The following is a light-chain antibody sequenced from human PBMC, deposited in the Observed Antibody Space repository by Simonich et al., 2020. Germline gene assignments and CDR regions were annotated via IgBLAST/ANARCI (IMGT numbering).Light chain of an antibody. Sequence: QPVLTQPTSLSASPGASARFTCTLRSGINVGTYRIYWYQQKPGSLPRYLLSYKSDSDKPQGSGVPSRFSGSKDASTNAGLLLISGLQSEDEADYYCAIWYSSTWVFGGGTKLTVL. J-gene: IGLJ3*02. CDR1: SGINVGTYR. V-gene: IGLV5-39*01. CDR3: AIWYSSTWV. CDR2: YKSDSDK.